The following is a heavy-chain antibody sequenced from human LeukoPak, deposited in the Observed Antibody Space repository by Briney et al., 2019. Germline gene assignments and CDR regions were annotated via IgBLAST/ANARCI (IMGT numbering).Heavy chain of an antibody. CDR1: GGSFSGYY. V-gene: IGHV4-34*01. Sequence: SETLSLTCAVYGGSFSGYYWSWIRQPPGKGLEWIGEINHSGSTNYNPSLKSRVTISVDTSKNQFSLKLSSVTAADTAVYYCATVYYYGSGSYYSTWFDPWGQGTLVTVSS. CDR2: INHSGST. D-gene: IGHD3-10*01. J-gene: IGHJ5*02. CDR3: ATVYYYGSGSYYSTWFDP.